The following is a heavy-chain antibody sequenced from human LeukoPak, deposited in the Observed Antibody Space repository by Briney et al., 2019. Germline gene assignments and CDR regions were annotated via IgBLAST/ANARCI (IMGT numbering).Heavy chain of an antibody. Sequence: GESLQISCKGSGYSFTTYWIAWVRQMPGKGLEWLGIIYPGDSDTRYSPSFQGQVTISADKSISTAYLQWSSLKASDTDMYYCAILGDGYYCLVYWGQGTLVSVSS. CDR2: IYPGDSDT. CDR1: GYSFTTYW. D-gene: IGHD5-24*01. V-gene: IGHV5-51*01. J-gene: IGHJ4*02. CDR3: AILGDGYYCLVY.